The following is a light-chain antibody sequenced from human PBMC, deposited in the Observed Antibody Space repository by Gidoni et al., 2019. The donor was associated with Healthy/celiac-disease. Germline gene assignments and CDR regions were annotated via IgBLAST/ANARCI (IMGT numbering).Light chain of an antibody. CDR3: SLYTSSSTFVV. CDR1: SSDVGSYNR. J-gene: IGLJ2*01. Sequence: QSALTQPPSVSGSPGQSVTISFTGTSSDVGSYNRVSWYQQPPGTAPKLMIYEVSNRPSGVPDRFSGSKSGNTASLTISGLQAEDEADYYCSLYTSSSTFVVFGGGTKLTVL. V-gene: IGLV2-18*01. CDR2: EVS.